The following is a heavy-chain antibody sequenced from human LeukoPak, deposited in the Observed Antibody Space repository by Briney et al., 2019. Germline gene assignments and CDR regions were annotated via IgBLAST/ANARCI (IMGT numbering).Heavy chain of an antibody. CDR3: ARDRETYYDILTGYYTSADTLDY. CDR2: INPNSGGT. Sequence: VASVKVSCKASGGTFSSYAISWVRQAPGQGLEWMGWINPNSGGTNYAQKFQGRVTMTRDTSISTAYMELSRLRSDDTAVYYCARDRETYYDILTGYYTSADTLDYWGQGTLVIVSS. CDR1: GGTFSSYA. D-gene: IGHD3-9*01. J-gene: IGHJ4*02. V-gene: IGHV1-2*02.